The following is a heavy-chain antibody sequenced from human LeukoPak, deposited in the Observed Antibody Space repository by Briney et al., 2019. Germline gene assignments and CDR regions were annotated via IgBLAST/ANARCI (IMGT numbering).Heavy chain of an antibody. J-gene: IGHJ4*02. Sequence: ASVKVSCKASGYTFTSYGISWVRQAPGQGLAWMGWISAYNGNTNYAQKLQGRVTMTTDTSTSTAYMELRSLRSDDTAVYYCARLPLSTGPPDYWGQGTLVTVSS. CDR2: ISAYNGNT. D-gene: IGHD3-16*02. V-gene: IGHV1-18*01. CDR1: GYTFTSYG. CDR3: ARLPLSTGPPDY.